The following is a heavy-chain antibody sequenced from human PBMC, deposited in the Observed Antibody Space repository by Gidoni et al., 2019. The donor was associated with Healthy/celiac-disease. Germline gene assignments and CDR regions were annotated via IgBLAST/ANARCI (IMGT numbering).Heavy chain of an antibody. J-gene: IGHJ6*02. CDR3: ARASYSSSWIGYGMDV. V-gene: IGHV3-7*03. CDR1: GFNFSSYW. D-gene: IGHD6-13*01. CDR2: IKQDGSEK. Sequence: EVQLVESGGGLVQPGGSLRLYCAASGFNFSSYWMSWVRQAPGKGLEWVANIKQDGSEKYYVDSVKGRFTISRDNAKNSLYLQMNSLRAEDTAVYYCARASYSSSWIGYGMDVWGQGTTVTVSS.